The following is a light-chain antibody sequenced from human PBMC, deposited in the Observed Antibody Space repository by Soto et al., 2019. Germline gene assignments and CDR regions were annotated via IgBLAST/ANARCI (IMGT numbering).Light chain of an antibody. V-gene: IGKV1-27*01. Sequence: DIPMTQSPSSLSASVGDRVTITCRASQGISNYLAWYQQKPGKVPKLLIYAASTLQSGVASRFSGSGAGTDFTLTISSLQPEDVATYYCQKYNSAPQTFGQGTKVEIK. CDR2: AAS. CDR3: QKYNSAPQT. J-gene: IGKJ1*01. CDR1: QGISNY.